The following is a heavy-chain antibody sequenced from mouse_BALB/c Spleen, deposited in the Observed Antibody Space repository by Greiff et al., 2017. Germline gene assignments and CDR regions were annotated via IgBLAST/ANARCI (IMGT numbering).Heavy chain of an antibody. Sequence: VKLVESGAELVRPGTSVKVSCKASGYAFTNYLIEWVKQRPGQGLEWIGVINPGSGGTNYNEKFKGKATLTADKSSSTAYMQLSSLTSDDSAVYFWSRRDWDGGYWYFDVWGAGTTVTVSS. V-gene: IGHV1-54*01. CDR2: INPGSGGT. D-gene: IGHD4-1*01. CDR3: SRRDWDGGYWYFDV. J-gene: IGHJ1*01. CDR1: GYAFTNYL.